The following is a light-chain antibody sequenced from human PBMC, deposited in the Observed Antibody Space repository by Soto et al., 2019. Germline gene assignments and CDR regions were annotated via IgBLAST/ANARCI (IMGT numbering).Light chain of an antibody. J-gene: IGKJ1*01. Sequence: DIQITQSPSSLSASVGDRVTITCRASQSISSYLNWYQHKPGKAPNLLIYAATTLQSGVPSRFSGSGSGTDFTLTISSLQTEDFATYYCQQNYSNPRTFGQGTKVDIK. V-gene: IGKV1-39*01. CDR2: AAT. CDR3: QQNYSNPRT. CDR1: QSISSY.